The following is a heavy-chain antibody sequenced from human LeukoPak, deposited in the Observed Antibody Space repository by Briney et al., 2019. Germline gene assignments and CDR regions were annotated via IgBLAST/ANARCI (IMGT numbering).Heavy chain of an antibody. D-gene: IGHD3-10*01. Sequence: PSATLSLTCTVSGASISTGGFYWTWIRQPPGEGLEWIGYIYYTGSVDYNASLKSRLTISLDTSKNRFSLKLNSVTAADTAVYYCARDHSYYFGSQTSTLDVWGQGAAVTVSS. CDR1: GASISTGGFY. J-gene: IGHJ6*02. CDR2: IYYTGSV. V-gene: IGHV4-31*03. CDR3: ARDHSYYFGSQTSTLDV.